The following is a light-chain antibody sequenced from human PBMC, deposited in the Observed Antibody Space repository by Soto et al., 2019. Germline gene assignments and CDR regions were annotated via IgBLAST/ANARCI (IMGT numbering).Light chain of an antibody. CDR1: SSDVGGYNY. CDR3: CSYSGSDSLL. CDR2: EVT. V-gene: IGLV2-11*01. Sequence: QSALTQPRSVSASPGQSVTISCTGTSSDVGGYNYVSWFQHHPGKAPKLVISEVTKRPSGVPDRFSGSKSGNTASLTISGLQAEDEADYYCCSYSGSDSLLFGGGTKLTVL. J-gene: IGLJ2*01.